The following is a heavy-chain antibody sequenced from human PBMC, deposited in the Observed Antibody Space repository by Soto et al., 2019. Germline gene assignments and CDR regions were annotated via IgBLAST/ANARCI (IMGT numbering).Heavy chain of an antibody. CDR3: ARDLGCSGGSCYSYYSYGMDV. V-gene: IGHV3-30*04. CDR1: GFTFRSYT. CDR2: ISNNGKNK. J-gene: IGHJ6*02. D-gene: IGHD2-15*01. Sequence: QVQLVESGGGVVQPGRSWRLSCAASGFTFRSYTIHWVRRAPGKGLGWGAVISNNGKNKNYADSVRGRFTMSRDNSKNTLYLQMNSLRVEDTAVYYCARDLGCSGGSCYSYYSYGMDVWGQGTTVTVSS.